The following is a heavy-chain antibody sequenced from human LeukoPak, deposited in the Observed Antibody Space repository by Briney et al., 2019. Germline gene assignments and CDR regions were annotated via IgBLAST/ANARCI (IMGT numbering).Heavy chain of an antibody. Sequence: PGGSLRLPCAASGFTFSSYAMTWVRQAPGKGLEWVSSISRSGTNTFYADSVKGRFTISRDNSKNTLYLQVYSLRAEDTAVYYCASRYIYGDFGRLDAFDLWGQGTIVTVSS. D-gene: IGHD4-17*01. J-gene: IGHJ3*01. CDR1: GFTFSSYA. CDR3: ASRYIYGDFGRLDAFDL. CDR2: ISRSGTNT. V-gene: IGHV3-23*01.